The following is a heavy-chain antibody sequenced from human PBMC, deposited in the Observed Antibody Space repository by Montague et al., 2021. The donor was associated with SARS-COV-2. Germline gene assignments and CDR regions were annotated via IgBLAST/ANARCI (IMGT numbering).Heavy chain of an antibody. CDR2: IGWDDDT. J-gene: IGHJ2*01. V-gene: IGHV2-70*01. Sequence: PALVKPTQTLTLTCTFSGFSVSTSGLCVSWIRQPPGKALEWLALIGWDDDTYYSTSLKTRLAISKDTSENQVVLTMTDMDPVDTGTYYCARIPEYSSGGGPDWYFDLWGRGTLVTVSS. CDR3: ARIPEYSSGGGPDWYFDL. CDR1: GFSVSTSGLC. D-gene: IGHD6-19*01.